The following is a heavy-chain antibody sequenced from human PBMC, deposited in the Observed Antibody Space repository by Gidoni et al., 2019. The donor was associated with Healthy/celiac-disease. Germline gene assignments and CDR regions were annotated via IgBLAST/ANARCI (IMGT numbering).Heavy chain of an antibody. CDR1: GGSFSGYY. J-gene: IGHJ6*02. CDR2: INHSGST. CDR3: ARGRGDVTIFGVVHHSHYYYGMDV. V-gene: IGHV4-34*01. D-gene: IGHD3-3*01. Sequence: QVQLQQWGAGLLKPSETLSLTCAVYGGSFSGYYWSWIRQPPGKGLEWIGEINHSGSTNYNPSLKSRVTISVDTSKNQFSLKLSSVTAADTAVYYCARGRGDVTIFGVVHHSHYYYGMDVWGQGTTVTVSS.